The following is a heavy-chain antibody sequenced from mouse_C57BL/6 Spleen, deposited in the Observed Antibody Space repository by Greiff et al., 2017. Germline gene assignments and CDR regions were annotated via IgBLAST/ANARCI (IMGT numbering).Heavy chain of an antibody. J-gene: IGHJ3*01. CDR2: ISYDGSN. CDR3: ARGGYSFAY. V-gene: IGHV3-6*01. CDR1: GYSITSGYY. Sequence: EVQLQQSGPGLVKPSQSLSLTCSVTGYSITSGYYWNWLRQFPGNKLEWMGYISYDGSNNYNPSLKNRIAITRDTSKNQFFLKLNSVTTEDTATYYCARGGYSFAYWGQGTLVTVSA. D-gene: IGHD2-3*01.